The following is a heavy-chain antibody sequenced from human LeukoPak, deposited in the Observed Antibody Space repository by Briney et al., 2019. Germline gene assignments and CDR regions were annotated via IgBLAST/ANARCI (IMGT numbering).Heavy chain of an antibody. J-gene: IGHJ3*02. V-gene: IGHV4-59*01. CDR1: GGSISSYY. CDR3: ARAKQRYDYVWGSYLSDAFDI. Sequence: SETLSLTCTVSGGSISSYYWSWIRQPPGKGLEWIGYIYYSGSTNYNPSLKSRVTISVDTSKNQFSLKLSSVTAADAAVYYCARAKQRYDYVWGSYLSDAFDIWGQGTMVTVSS. CDR2: IYYSGST. D-gene: IGHD3-16*01.